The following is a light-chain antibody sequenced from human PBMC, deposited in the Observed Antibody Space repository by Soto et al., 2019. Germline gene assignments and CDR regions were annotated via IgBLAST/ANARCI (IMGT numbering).Light chain of an antibody. Sequence: QSALTQPASVSGSPGQSITISCTGTSSDVGAYNFVSWYQQHPGKAPKLMIYDVTNRPSGFSSRFSGSKSGNTASLAISGLQAEDEADYYCSSYTTSNTLVFGGGTKLTVL. CDR3: SSYTTSNTLV. CDR1: SSDVGAYNF. V-gene: IGLV2-14*03. J-gene: IGLJ2*01. CDR2: DVT.